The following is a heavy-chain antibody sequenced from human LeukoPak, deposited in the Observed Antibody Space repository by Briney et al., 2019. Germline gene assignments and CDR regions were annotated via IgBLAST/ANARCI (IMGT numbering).Heavy chain of an antibody. CDR3: ATATGYYDFWSGYYTGGFYYYYGMDV. J-gene: IGHJ6*02. Sequence: SETLSLTCTVSGWSISSYYWSWIRQPPGQGLEWIGYIYYSGSTIYNPSLKSRVTISVDTSKNQFSLKLSSVTAADTAVYYCATATGYYDFWSGYYTGGFYYYYGMDVWGQGTTVTVSS. CDR1: GWSISSYY. D-gene: IGHD3-3*01. V-gene: IGHV4-59*08. CDR2: IYYSGST.